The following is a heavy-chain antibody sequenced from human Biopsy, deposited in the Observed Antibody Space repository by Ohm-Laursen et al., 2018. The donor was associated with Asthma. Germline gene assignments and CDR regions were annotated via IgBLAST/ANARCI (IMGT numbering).Heavy chain of an antibody. CDR1: GFAVSSDY. D-gene: IGHD2-15*01. CDR3: ATDFPCTGGRCCLGY. CDR2: ISYHANVA. V-gene: IGHV3-30*03. Sequence: SLRLSCAASGFAVSSDYMFWLRQAPRKALDWVTFISYHANVAYYADSVKGRFSIYRDNSANTLFLDVSEVRDDDTAICFCATDFPCTGGRCCLGYWGQGTQVTVSS. J-gene: IGHJ4*02.